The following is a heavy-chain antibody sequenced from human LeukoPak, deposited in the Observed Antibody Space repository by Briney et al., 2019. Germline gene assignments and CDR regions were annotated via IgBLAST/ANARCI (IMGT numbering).Heavy chain of an antibody. D-gene: IGHD5-18*01. V-gene: IGHV3-23*01. CDR1: GFTFNYYA. CDR2: ISDNEGST. J-gene: IGHJ4*02. CDR3: ARHDSFIPY. Sequence: GGSLRLSCAASGFTFNYYAMSWVRQAPGKGLEWVSGISDNEGSTYCTDSVKGRFTISRDNTKNTVYLQMNNLRPDDTAVYFCARHDSFIPYWGQGPLVTVSS.